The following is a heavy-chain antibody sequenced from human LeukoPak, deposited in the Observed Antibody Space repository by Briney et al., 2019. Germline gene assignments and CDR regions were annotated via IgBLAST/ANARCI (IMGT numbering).Heavy chain of an antibody. D-gene: IGHD3-22*01. J-gene: IGHJ4*02. V-gene: IGHV3-30-3*01. CDR3: APSSSGYYVHFDY. Sequence: PGGSLRLSSAASGFTFSSYTMHWVRQAPGKGLEWVAVISYDGSNKYYADSVKGRFTISRDNSKNTLYLQMNSMRADDTAVYYCAPSSSGYYVHFDYWGQGTLVTVSS. CDR1: GFTFSSYT. CDR2: ISYDGSNK.